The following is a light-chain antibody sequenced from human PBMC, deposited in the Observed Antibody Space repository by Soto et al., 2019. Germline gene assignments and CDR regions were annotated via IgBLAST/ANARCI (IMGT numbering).Light chain of an antibody. CDR3: QQRINWPLT. J-gene: IGKJ4*01. V-gene: IGKV3-11*01. CDR2: DVS. CDR1: QSITSY. Sequence: ENVLTQSPGTLSLSPGERATLSCRASQSITSYLAWNQQKPGQAPRLLIYDVSKRATGIPARFSGSGSGTDFTLTISSLEPEDFAVYYCQQRINWPLTFGGGTKVEIK.